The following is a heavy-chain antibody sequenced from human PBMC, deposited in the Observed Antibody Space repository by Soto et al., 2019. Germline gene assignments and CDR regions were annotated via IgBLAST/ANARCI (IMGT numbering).Heavy chain of an antibody. CDR1: GYRFAGLL. D-gene: IGHD3-3*01. Sequence: GESLKVSCQGSGYRFAGLLIGLVGQMPGKGLEWMGTIYPGDSDTRYSPSFEGQVIISADTSISTAYLYWSSLKASDTAMYYCARQAFGDRHAFDIWGPGTRVTVSS. CDR3: ARQAFGDRHAFDI. J-gene: IGHJ3*02. CDR2: IYPGDSDT. V-gene: IGHV5-51*01.